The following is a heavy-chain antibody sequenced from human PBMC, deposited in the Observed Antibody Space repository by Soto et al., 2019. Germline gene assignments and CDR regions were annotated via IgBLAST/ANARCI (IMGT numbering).Heavy chain of an antibody. Sequence: SETLPLTCAVSSGSISSSNWWSWVRQPPGKGLEWIGEIYHSGSTNYNPSLKSRVTISVDKSKNQFSLKLSSVTAADTAVYYCARFAGAAAVNANWFDPWGQGTLVTVSS. D-gene: IGHD2-2*01. CDR1: SGSISSSNW. CDR2: IYHSGST. J-gene: IGHJ5*02. V-gene: IGHV4-4*02. CDR3: ARFAGAAAVNANWFDP.